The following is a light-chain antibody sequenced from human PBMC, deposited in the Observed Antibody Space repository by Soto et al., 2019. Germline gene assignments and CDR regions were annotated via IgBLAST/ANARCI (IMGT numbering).Light chain of an antibody. CDR3: QTWGTGIRV. Sequence: QPVLTQSPSASASLGASVKLSCTLSSGHSSYAIAWHQQRPEKGPRYLMKVNSDGSHFKGDGIPDRFSGSSSGAERYLTISSLQSDDEADYYCQTWGTGIRVFGGGTKLTVL. CDR1: SGHSSYA. J-gene: IGLJ3*02. CDR2: VNSDGSH. V-gene: IGLV4-69*01.